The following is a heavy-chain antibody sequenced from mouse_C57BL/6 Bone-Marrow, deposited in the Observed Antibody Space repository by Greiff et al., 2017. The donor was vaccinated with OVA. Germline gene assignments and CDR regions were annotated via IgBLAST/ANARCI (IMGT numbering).Heavy chain of an antibody. CDR3: ARLAYDGYYAWFAY. CDR2: INYDGSST. J-gene: IGHJ3*01. V-gene: IGHV5-16*01. D-gene: IGHD2-3*01. Sequence: EVQVVESEGGLVQPGSSMKLSCTASGFTFSDYYMAWVRQVPEKGLEWVANINYDGSSTYYLDSLKSRFIISRDNAKNILYLQMSSLKSEDTATYYCARLAYDGYYAWFAYWGQGTLVTVSA. CDR1: GFTFSDYY.